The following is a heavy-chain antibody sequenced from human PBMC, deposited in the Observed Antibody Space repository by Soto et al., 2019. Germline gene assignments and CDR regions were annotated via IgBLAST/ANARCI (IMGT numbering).Heavy chain of an antibody. V-gene: IGHV4-4*02. D-gene: IGHD6-13*01. Sequence: QVQLQESGPGLVKPSGTLSLTCAVSGGSISSSNWWSWVRQPPGKGLEWIGEIYHSGSTNYNPSLKRRVTISVNKSKNQFSLKLSSVTAASAAVYYCAVAVVRSSSSWYWFDPWGQGTLVTVSS. CDR3: AVAVVRSSSSWYWFDP. CDR2: IYHSGST. J-gene: IGHJ5*02. CDR1: GGSISSSNW.